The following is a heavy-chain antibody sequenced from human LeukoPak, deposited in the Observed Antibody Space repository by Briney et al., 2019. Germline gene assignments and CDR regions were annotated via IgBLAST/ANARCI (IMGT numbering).Heavy chain of an antibody. CDR1: GGSISSYY. CDR2: IYYSGST. J-gene: IGHJ6*03. Sequence: PSETLSLTCTVSGGSISSYYWSWIRQPPGKGLEWIGYIYYSGSTNYNPSLKSRVTISVDTSKNQFSLKLSSVTAADTAVYYCARLRAATTTRGSNYYYMDVWGKGTTVTVSS. V-gene: IGHV4-59*12. CDR3: ARLRAATTTRGSNYYYMDV. D-gene: IGHD2-15*01.